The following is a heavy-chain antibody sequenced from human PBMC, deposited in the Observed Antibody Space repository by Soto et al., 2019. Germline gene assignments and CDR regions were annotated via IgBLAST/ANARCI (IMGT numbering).Heavy chain of an antibody. CDR2: ISSSSTYT. Sequence: GGSLRLSCAASGFTFSDYYMSWIRQAPGKGLEWVSDISSSSTYTNYADSVKGRFTISRDNAKNSLYLQMNSLRAEDTAVYYCARDLLDCSGGSCYSLGSDSWGQGTLVTVSS. CDR1: GFTFSDYY. V-gene: IGHV3-11*06. D-gene: IGHD2-15*01. CDR3: ARDLLDCSGGSCYSLGSDS. J-gene: IGHJ4*02.